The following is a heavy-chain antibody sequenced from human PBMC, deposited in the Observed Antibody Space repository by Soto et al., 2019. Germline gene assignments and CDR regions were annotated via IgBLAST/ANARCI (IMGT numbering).Heavy chain of an antibody. CDR3: AKSLLYYDILTGYYGVHYYYGMDV. CDR2: ISYDGSNK. V-gene: IGHV3-30*18. Sequence: GGSLRLSCAASGFTFSSYGMHWVRQAPGKGLEWVAVISYDGSNKYYADSVKGRFTISRDNSKNTLYLQMNSLRAEDTAVYYCAKSLLYYDILTGYYGVHYYYGMDVWGQGTTVTVS. J-gene: IGHJ6*02. CDR1: GFTFSSYG. D-gene: IGHD3-9*01.